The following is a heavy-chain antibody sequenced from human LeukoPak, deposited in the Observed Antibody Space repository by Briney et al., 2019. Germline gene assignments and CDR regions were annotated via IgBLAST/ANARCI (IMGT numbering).Heavy chain of an antibody. Sequence: GGSLRLSCAASGFTFRTYWMSWVRQAPGKGLGWVANIKQDGSEKHYVDSVKGRFTISRDNAKNSLYLQMNSLRVEDTAVYYCARDRSLMVRGVRILDYYYYYMDVWGKGTTVTISS. CDR2: IKQDGSEK. D-gene: IGHD3-10*01. CDR1: GFTFRTYW. CDR3: ARDRSLMVRGVRILDYYYYYMDV. J-gene: IGHJ6*03. V-gene: IGHV3-7*01.